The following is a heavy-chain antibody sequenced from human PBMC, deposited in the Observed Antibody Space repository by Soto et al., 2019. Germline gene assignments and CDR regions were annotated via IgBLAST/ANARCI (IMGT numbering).Heavy chain of an antibody. V-gene: IGHV1-46*01. J-gene: IGHJ4*02. Sequence: AXVKVSCKASGYTFTNYHIHWVRQAPGQGLEWMGIINPGRGSTTYAHKFQGRVTMTRDTSTSTVYMELDSLRSDDTAVYFCARISNSLPDYWGQGTLVTVSS. CDR1: GYTFTNYH. CDR2: INPGRGST. CDR3: ARISNSLPDY. D-gene: IGHD1-1*01.